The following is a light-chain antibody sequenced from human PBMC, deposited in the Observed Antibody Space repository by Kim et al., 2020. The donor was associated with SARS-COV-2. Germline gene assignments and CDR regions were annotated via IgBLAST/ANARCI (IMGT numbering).Light chain of an antibody. V-gene: IGLV3-19*01. Sequence: SSELTQDPAVSVALGQTVRITCQGDSLRSYYASWYQQKPGQAPVLVIYGKNNRPSGIPDRFSGSSSGNTASLTITGAQAEDEADYYCNSRASSGNLPFGG. J-gene: IGLJ7*01. CDR3: NSRASSGNLP. CDR1: SLRSYY. CDR2: GKN.